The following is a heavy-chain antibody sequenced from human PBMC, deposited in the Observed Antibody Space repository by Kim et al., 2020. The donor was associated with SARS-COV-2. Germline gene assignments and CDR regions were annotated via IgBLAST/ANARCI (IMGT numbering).Heavy chain of an antibody. CDR2: IYSGGST. Sequence: GGSLRLSCAASGFTVSSNYMSWVRQAPGKGLEWVSVIYSGGSTYYADSVKGRFTISRDTSKNTLYLQMNSLRAEDTAVYYCARNALYDFWSGYLNSAGAFDIWGQGTMVTVSS. V-gene: IGHV3-53*01. J-gene: IGHJ3*02. CDR3: ARNALYDFWSGYLNSAGAFDI. CDR1: GFTVSSNY. D-gene: IGHD3-3*01.